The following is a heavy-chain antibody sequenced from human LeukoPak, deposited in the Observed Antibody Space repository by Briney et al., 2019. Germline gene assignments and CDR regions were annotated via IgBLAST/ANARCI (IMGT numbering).Heavy chain of an antibody. CDR2: IYTSGSA. J-gene: IGHJ4*02. CDR1: GGSISSGSYY. Sequence: SQTLSLTCTVSGGSISSGSYYWSWIRQPAGKGLEWIGRIYTSGSANYNPSLKSRVTMSLDTSKNQFSLKLSSVTAADTAVYYCARSRGIISDSTLDYWGQGTLVTVSS. D-gene: IGHD6-13*01. CDR3: ARSRGIISDSTLDY. V-gene: IGHV4-61*02.